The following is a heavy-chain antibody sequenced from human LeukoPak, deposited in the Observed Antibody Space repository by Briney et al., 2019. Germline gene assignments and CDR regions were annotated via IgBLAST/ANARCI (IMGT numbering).Heavy chain of an antibody. CDR1: GFTFSSYA. Sequence: GGSLRLSCAASGFTFSSYAMSWVRQASGKGLEWVSAISGSGGSTYYADSVKGRFTISRDNSKNTLYLQMNSLRAEDTAVYYCAKDQLLGRNYYYGMDVWGQGTTVTVSS. CDR2: ISGSGGST. D-gene: IGHD1-7*01. J-gene: IGHJ6*02. CDR3: AKDQLLGRNYYYGMDV. V-gene: IGHV3-23*01.